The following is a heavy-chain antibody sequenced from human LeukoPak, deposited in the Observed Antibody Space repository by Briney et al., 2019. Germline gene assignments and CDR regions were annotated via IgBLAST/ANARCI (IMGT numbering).Heavy chain of an antibody. CDR3: ARAGDSSGWYYYFDY. J-gene: IGHJ4*02. CDR2: SNSGGST. D-gene: IGHD6-19*01. V-gene: IGHV3-53*01. CDR1: GFTVSSNY. Sequence: GGSLRLSCAASGFTVSSNYMSWVRQAPGKGLEWVSVSNSGGSTYYPDSVKGRFTISRDNSKNTLYLQMNSLRAEDTAVYYCARAGDSSGWYYYFDYWGQGTLVTVSS.